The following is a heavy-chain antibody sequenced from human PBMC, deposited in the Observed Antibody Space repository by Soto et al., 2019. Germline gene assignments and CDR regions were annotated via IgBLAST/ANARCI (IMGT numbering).Heavy chain of an antibody. CDR2: IGPDSGAT. D-gene: IGHD1-26*01. CDR3: GRGRSGQIVVFY. J-gene: IGHJ4*02. Sequence: ASVKVSCKASGFIFTGYYIHWVRQAPGQGPEWMGEIGPDSGATRYAQRFQGRVTMARDMSITTVYMELNNLSPDDTAVYYCGRGRSGQIVVFYWGQGTPVTV. CDR1: GFIFTGYY. V-gene: IGHV1-2*02.